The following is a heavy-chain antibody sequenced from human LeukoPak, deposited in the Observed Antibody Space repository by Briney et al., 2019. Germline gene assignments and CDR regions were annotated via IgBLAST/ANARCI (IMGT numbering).Heavy chain of an antibody. CDR1: GGSIRSNSYY. J-gene: IGHJ3*02. CDR3: AREGPYSSGWYPSYALDT. D-gene: IGHD6-19*01. CDR2: IYYSGST. V-gene: IGHV4-61*01. Sequence: SETLSLTCTVSGGSIRSNSYYWSWIRQPPGKGLEWIGYIYYSGSTNYNPSLKSRVTISVDTSQNQFSLKVNSVTAADTAVYYCAREGPYSSGWYPSYALDTWGQGTMVTVSS.